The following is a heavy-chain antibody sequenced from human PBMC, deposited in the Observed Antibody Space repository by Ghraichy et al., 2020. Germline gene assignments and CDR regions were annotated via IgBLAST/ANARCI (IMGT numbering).Heavy chain of an antibody. CDR3: AKDLAFWSGYHYYYYVRDV. CDR2: ISYDGSNK. V-gene: IGHV3-30*18. J-gene: IGHJ6*02. CDR1: GFTFSSYG. D-gene: IGHD3-3*01. Sequence: GGSLRLSCAASGFTFSSYGMHWVRQAPGKGLEWVAVISYDGSNKYYADSVKGRFTISRDNSKNTLYLQMNSLRAEDTAVYYCAKDLAFWSGYHYYYYVRDVWAQGATVTCSS.